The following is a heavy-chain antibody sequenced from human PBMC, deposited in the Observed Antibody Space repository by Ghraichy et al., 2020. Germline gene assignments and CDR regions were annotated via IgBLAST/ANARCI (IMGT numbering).Heavy chain of an antibody. Sequence: GGSLNISCKSSGYDFTSHWIGWVRQMPGKGLEWMGIIYPRDSDARYSPSFQGQVTISADKSTSTAYLQWSSLKASDTAIYYCARPNGGPFDYWGQGTLVTVSS. D-gene: IGHD2-8*01. CDR3: ARPNGGPFDY. V-gene: IGHV5-51*01. J-gene: IGHJ4*02. CDR1: GYDFTSHW. CDR2: IYPRDSDA.